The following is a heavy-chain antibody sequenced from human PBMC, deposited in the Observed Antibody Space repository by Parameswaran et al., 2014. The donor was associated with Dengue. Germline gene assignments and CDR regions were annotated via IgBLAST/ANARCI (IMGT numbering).Heavy chain of an antibody. CDR2: INHSGST. V-gene: IGHV4-34*01. CDR3: ARGGWVEYCSGGRCYPHYYYGMDV. D-gene: IGHD2-15*01. Sequence: RWIRQPPGKGLEWIGEINHSGSTNYSPSLKSRVTISIDTSKNQFSLELSSVTAADTAVYYCARGGWVEYCSGGRCYPHYYYGMDVWGQGTTVTVSS. J-gene: IGHJ6*02.